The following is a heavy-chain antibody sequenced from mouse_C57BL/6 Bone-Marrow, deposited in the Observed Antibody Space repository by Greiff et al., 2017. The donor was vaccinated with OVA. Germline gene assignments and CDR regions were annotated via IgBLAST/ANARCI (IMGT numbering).Heavy chain of an antibody. CDR1: GYSITSGYD. V-gene: IGHV3-1*01. Sequence: EVMLVESGPGMVKPSQSLSLTCTVPGYSITSGYDWHWIRHFPGNKLEWMGYISYSGSTNYNPSLKSRISITHDTSKNHFFLKLNSVTTEDTATYYCARELRFYYFDYWGQGTTLTVSS. CDR2: ISYSGST. CDR3: ARELRFYYFDY. D-gene: IGHD1-1*01. J-gene: IGHJ2*01.